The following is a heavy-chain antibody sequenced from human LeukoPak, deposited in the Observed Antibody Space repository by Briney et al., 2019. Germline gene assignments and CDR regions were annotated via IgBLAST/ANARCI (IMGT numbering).Heavy chain of an antibody. CDR1: GYTLTELS. J-gene: IGHJ4*02. D-gene: IGHD6-13*01. CDR3: ATGRSSWYGREYYFDY. CDR2: FDPEDGET. Sequence: SVKVSCKVSGYTLTELSMHWVRQAPGKGLEWMGGFDPEDGETIYAQKFQGRVTMTEDTSTDTAYMGLSSLRSEDTAVYYCATGRSSWYGREYYFDYWGQGTLVTVSS. V-gene: IGHV1-24*01.